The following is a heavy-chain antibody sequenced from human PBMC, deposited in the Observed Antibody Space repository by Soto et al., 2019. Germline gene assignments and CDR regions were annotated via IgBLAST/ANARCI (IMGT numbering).Heavy chain of an antibody. Sequence: PSETLSLTCTVSGGSISSSSSYWGWIRQPPGKGLEWVGSIYYSGSTYYNPSLKSRVTISVDTSKNQFSLKLSSVTAADTAVYYCARQLIAARPYFDYWGQGTLVTVSS. CDR1: GGSISSSSSY. CDR2: IYYSGST. D-gene: IGHD6-6*01. V-gene: IGHV4-39*01. J-gene: IGHJ4*02. CDR3: ARQLIAARPYFDY.